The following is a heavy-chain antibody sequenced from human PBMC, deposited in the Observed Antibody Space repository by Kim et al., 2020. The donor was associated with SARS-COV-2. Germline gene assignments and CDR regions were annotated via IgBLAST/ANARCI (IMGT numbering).Heavy chain of an antibody. CDR3: ARGGARGLDV. CDR2: INSGGSNT. D-gene: IGHD2-15*01. J-gene: IGHJ6*02. CDR1: GFTFTSFA. V-gene: IGHV3-23*01. Sequence: GGSLRLSCAASGFTFTSFAMTWVRQAPGKGLEWVSAINSGGSNTYYADSVKGRFTIFRDNSKNTLYLQTNSLRAEDTALYYCARGGARGLDVWGQGTTVTVSS.